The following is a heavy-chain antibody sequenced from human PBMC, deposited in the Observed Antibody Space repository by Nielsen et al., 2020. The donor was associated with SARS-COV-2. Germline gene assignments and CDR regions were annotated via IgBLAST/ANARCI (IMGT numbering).Heavy chain of an antibody. V-gene: IGHV3-30*18. Sequence: GESLKISCEASGFTISRYGMHWVRQAPGKGLEWVTFISYDGSVKYYADSVKGRFTISTDLSNNTLHLQMNSLRVEDTAIYYCTKGAQLGDYWGQGTLVTVSS. CDR3: TKGAQLGDY. CDR2: ISYDGSVK. D-gene: IGHD6-13*01. CDR1: GFTISRYG. J-gene: IGHJ4*02.